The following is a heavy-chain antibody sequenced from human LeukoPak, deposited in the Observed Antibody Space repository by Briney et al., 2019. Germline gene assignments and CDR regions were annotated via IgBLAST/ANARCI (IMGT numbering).Heavy chain of an antibody. Sequence: GASVKVSCKASGYTFTGYYMHWVRQAPGQGLEWMGWINPNSGGTNYAQKFQGRVTMTRDTSISTAYMELSRLRSDDTAVYYCARALFLLRSPAGYWGQGTLVTVSS. CDR3: ARALFLLRSPAGY. V-gene: IGHV1-2*02. CDR2: INPNSGGT. CDR1: GYTFTGYY. J-gene: IGHJ4*02. D-gene: IGHD3-3*01.